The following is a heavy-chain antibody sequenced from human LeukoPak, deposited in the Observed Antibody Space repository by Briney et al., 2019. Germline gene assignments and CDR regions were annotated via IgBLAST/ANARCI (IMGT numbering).Heavy chain of an antibody. J-gene: IGHJ4*02. CDR1: GFTFSSYA. V-gene: IGHV3-30*04. CDR2: ISYNGSNK. CDR3: ARSSATFDY. Sequence: GGSLRLSCAASGFTFSSYAMHWVRQAPGKGLEWVAVISYNGSNKYYADSVKGRFTISRDNSKNTLYLQMNSLRAEDTAVYYCARSSATFDYWGQGTLVTVSS.